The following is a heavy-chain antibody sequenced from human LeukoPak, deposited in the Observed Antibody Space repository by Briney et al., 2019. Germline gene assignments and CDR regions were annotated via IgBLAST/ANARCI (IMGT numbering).Heavy chain of an antibody. J-gene: IGHJ6*02. CDR1: GGSISSSSYY. CDR2: IYYSGST. D-gene: IGHD4-23*01. Sequence: ETSVTLSLTCTVSGGSISSSSYYWGWIRQPPGKGLEWIGSIYYSGSTYYDPSLKSRVTISVDTSKNQFSLKLSSVTAADTAVYFCARAPGGLDVWGQGTTVTVSS. V-gene: IGHV4-39*01. CDR3: ARAPGGLDV.